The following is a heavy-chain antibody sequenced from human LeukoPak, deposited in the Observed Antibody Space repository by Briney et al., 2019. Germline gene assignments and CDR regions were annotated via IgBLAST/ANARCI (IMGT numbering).Heavy chain of an antibody. CDR1: GLTFSNAW. CDR3: TTGPGNSGY. J-gene: IGHJ4*02. CDR2: IKSTTVDGTP. V-gene: IGHV3-15*01. Sequence: PGGSLRLSCAVSGLTFSNAWMSWVRQAPGKGLEWVGRIKSTTVDGTPEYAAPVKGRFTISRGDSKNTVYLQMNSLKTEDTAVYYCTTGPGNSGYWGQGTLVTVSS. D-gene: IGHD4-23*01.